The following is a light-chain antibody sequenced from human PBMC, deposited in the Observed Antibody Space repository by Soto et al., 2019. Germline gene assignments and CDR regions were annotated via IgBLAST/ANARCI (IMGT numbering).Light chain of an antibody. V-gene: IGKV1-5*03. CDR2: KAS. J-gene: IGKJ4*01. CDR1: QNINRW. Sequence: DIQMTQSPSTLSAAVGDRVTITCRASQNINRWLAWYQQKPGKAPKRLIYKASTLERGVPSRFRGSGSETEFTLTISSLQPDDFATYYCHQYHSSSTFGGGTTVDIK. CDR3: HQYHSSST.